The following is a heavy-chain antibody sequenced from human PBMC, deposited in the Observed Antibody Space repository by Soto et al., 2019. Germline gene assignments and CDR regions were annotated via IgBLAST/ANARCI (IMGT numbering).Heavy chain of an antibody. Sequence: QVQLQESGPGLVKPSQTLSLTCTVSGGSISSGGYYWSWIRQHPGKGLEWIGYIYYSGSTYYNPSLKSRVTISVDTSKNQFSPKLSSVTAADTAVYYCARGHDPIVNYYFDYWGQGTLVTVSS. V-gene: IGHV4-31*03. CDR3: ARGHDPIVNYYFDY. CDR2: IYYSGST. CDR1: GGSISSGGYY. J-gene: IGHJ4*02. D-gene: IGHD1-20*01.